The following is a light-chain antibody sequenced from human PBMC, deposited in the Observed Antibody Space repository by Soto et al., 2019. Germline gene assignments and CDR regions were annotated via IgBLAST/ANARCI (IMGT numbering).Light chain of an antibody. V-gene: IGLV2-14*01. Sequence: QSALTQPASVSGSPGQSITISCTGTSSDVGGYNYVSWYQQHPGKAPKLMIYDVSNRPSGVSNRFSGSKSGNTASLTISGIQDEDEADYYCSSYTSSSTPVVFRGGTKLTVL. J-gene: IGLJ2*01. CDR1: SSDVGGYNY. CDR2: DVS. CDR3: SSYTSSSTPVV.